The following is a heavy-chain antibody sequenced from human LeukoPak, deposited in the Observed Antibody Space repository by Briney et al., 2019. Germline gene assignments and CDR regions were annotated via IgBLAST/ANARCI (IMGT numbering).Heavy chain of an antibody. CDR1: GYTFTGYY. V-gene: IGHV1-2*04. D-gene: IGHD6-13*01. Sequence: GASVKVSCKASGYTFTGYYMHWVRQAPGQGLEWMGWINPNSGGTNYAQRFQGWVTMTRDTSVTTVYMELSRLTSDDTAVHYCASASTPLSVEAPGTPLDYWGQGTLVTVSS. J-gene: IGHJ4*02. CDR2: INPNSGGT. CDR3: ASASTPLSVEAPGTPLDY.